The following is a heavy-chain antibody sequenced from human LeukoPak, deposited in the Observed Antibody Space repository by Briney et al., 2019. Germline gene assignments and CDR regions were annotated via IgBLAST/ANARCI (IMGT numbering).Heavy chain of an antibody. Sequence: GGSLRLSCVVSGFTFSSDWVTWVRQAPGKGLEWVANIKEDGSESYYVDSVKGRFTISRDNTKNSLYLQMNSLRAEDTAVYYCAKGGVLRYFDWLPVYPRPNLGPFDYWGQGTLVTVSS. J-gene: IGHJ4*02. CDR2: IKEDGSES. V-gene: IGHV3-7*03. CDR3: AKGGVLRYFDWLPVYPRPNLGPFDY. CDR1: GFTFSSDW. D-gene: IGHD3-9*01.